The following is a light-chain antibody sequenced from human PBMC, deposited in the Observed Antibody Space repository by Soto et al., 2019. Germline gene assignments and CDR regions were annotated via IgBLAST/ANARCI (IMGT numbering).Light chain of an antibody. CDR3: QQYGSSPS. CDR2: DAS. CDR1: QSVSTHY. J-gene: IGKJ4*01. Sequence: IVLTQSTASLSLSPGERASLSCGASQSVSTHYLAWYQQKPGLAPRLLIYDASSRATGISDRFSGSGSGTDFTLTISRLEPEDFAVYCQQYGSSPSFGGGTKVDIK. V-gene: IGKV3D-20*01.